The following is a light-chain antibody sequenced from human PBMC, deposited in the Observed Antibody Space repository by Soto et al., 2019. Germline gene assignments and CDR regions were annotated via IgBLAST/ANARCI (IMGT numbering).Light chain of an antibody. CDR3: QHHDNWPLIT. Sequence: EIVMTQSPATLSVSPGDRATLSCRASESVGSKVAWYQQKPGQAPRVLIYGASIRATGIPARFSGSGSGTAFTLTISSLQSEDFALYYCQHHDNWPLITFGQGTRLEIK. J-gene: IGKJ5*01. V-gene: IGKV3-15*01. CDR2: GAS. CDR1: ESVGSK.